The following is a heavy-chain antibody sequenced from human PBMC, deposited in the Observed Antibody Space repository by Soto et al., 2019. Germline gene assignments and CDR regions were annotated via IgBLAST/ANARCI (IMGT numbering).Heavy chain of an antibody. J-gene: IGHJ3*02. CDR2: IRGTT. CDR3: ARDDSFAFDI. CDR1: GFTLTSYS. D-gene: IGHD2-21*01. Sequence: EVQLVESGGGWVQPGGSLRLSCAASGFTLTSYSMIWVGQAPGRGLEGVSYIRGTTHYADSVKGRFTISRDNARSSLYLQMNSLRADDTAVYYCARDDSFAFDIWGQGTMVTVSS. V-gene: IGHV3-48*01.